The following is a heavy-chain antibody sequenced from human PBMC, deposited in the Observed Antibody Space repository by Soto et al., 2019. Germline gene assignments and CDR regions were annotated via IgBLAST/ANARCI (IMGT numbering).Heavy chain of an antibody. CDR3: VKDNLAGGADV. Sequence: VQLVESGGALVQPGGSLRLSCATSGFALRDSAMHWVRQVSGGGLQWVSGMYSSGDVGYAGSVRGRFTMSRDVATNALFLQMSSLTADDSALYYCVKDNLAGGADVWGQGTTVTVSS. CDR1: GFALRDSA. D-gene: IGHD3-10*01. J-gene: IGHJ6*02. CDR2: MYSSGDV. V-gene: IGHV3-9*01.